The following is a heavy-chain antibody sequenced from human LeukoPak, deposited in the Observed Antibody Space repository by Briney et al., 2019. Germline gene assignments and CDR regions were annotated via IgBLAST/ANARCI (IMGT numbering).Heavy chain of an antibody. Sequence: GGSLRLSCAASGFTSSSYWMSWVRQAPGKGLEWVASINQGESEKYYVDSVRGRFTISRDIARNSLSPQMNSLKAEDTAVYYCARLMRMIRFDPWGQGTLVSVSS. CDR1: GFTSSSYW. V-gene: IGHV3-7*01. CDR2: INQGESEK. CDR3: ARLMRMIRFDP. D-gene: IGHD3-16*01. J-gene: IGHJ5*02.